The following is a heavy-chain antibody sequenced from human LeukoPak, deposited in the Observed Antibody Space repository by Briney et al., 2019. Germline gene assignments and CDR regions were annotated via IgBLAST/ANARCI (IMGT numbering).Heavy chain of an antibody. CDR2: IYTSGST. Sequence: PSETLSLICTVSGGSISSYYWSWIRQPAGKGLEWIGRIYTSGSTNYNPSLKSRVTMSVDTSKNQFSLKLSSVTAADTAVYYCARGLGYSSSWYAFDIWGQGTMVTVSS. V-gene: IGHV4-4*07. D-gene: IGHD6-13*01. J-gene: IGHJ3*02. CDR3: ARGLGYSSSWYAFDI. CDR1: GGSISSYY.